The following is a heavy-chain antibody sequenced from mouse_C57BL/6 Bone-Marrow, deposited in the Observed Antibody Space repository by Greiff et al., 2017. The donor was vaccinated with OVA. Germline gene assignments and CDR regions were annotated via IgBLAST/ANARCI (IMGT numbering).Heavy chain of an antibody. CDR2: IYPRSGNT. Sequence: QVHVKQSGAELARPGASVKLSCKASGYTFTSYGISWVKQRTGQGLEWIGEIYPRSGNTYYNEKFKGKATLTADKSSSTAYMQLSSLTSEDSAVYFCARFPYWGQGTTLTVSS. J-gene: IGHJ2*01. CDR1: GYTFTSYG. CDR3: ARFPY. V-gene: IGHV1-81*01.